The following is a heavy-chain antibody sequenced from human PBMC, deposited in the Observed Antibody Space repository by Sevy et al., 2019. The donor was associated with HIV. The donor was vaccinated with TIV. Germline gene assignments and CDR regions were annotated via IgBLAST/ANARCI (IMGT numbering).Heavy chain of an antibody. Sequence: ASVKVSCKVSGYTLSQISMHWVRQAPGKGLEWMGSFDPEDGETIYAQKFQARVTMTEDTSTDTAYMERSSLRSDDTAGYYCATTKDYYDSSGSPFDSWGQGTLVTVSS. CDR1: GYTLSQIS. CDR2: FDPEDGET. V-gene: IGHV1-24*01. D-gene: IGHD3-22*01. CDR3: ATTKDYYDSSGSPFDS. J-gene: IGHJ4*02.